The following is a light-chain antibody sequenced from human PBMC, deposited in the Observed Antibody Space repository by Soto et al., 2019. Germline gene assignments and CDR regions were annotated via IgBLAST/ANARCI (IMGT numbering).Light chain of an antibody. CDR2: DVS. CDR3: SSYTRSSTVV. Sequence: QSALTQPASVSGSPGQSITISCTGTSSDVGGYNYVSWYQRHPGKAPKLMIYDVSNRPSGVSNRFSGSKSGNTASLTISGFQAEDEADYYCSSYTRSSTVVFGGGTKLTVL. V-gene: IGLV2-14*01. CDR1: SSDVGGYNY. J-gene: IGLJ2*01.